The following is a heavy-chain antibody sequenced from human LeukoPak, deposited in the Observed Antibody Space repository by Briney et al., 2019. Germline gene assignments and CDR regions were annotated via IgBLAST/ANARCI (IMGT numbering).Heavy chain of an antibody. CDR2: IKQDGSAK. D-gene: IGHD3-9*01. J-gene: IGHJ4*02. CDR1: GFTFSSYL. CDR3: ARVSYDILTYYFDY. Sequence: GGSLRLSCAASGFTFSSYLMSWVRQAPGKGLEWVANIKQDGSAKYYVDSVKGRFTISRDNAKNSLYLQMNSLRAEDTAVYYCARVSYDILTYYFDYWGQGTLVTVSS. V-gene: IGHV3-7*01.